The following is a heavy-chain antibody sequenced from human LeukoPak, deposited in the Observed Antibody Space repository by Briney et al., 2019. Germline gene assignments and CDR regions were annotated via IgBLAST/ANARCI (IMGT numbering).Heavy chain of an antibody. CDR2: IWYDGSNK. V-gene: IGHV3-33*01. D-gene: IGHD3-22*01. CDR1: GFTFSSYG. Sequence: HAGGSLRLSCAASGFTFSSYGMHWVRQAPGKGLEWVAVIWYDGSNKYYADSVKGRFTISRDNSKNTLYLQMNSLRAEDTAVYYCARGLFDSSGYYYFDYWGQGTLVTVSS. J-gene: IGHJ4*02. CDR3: ARGLFDSSGYYYFDY.